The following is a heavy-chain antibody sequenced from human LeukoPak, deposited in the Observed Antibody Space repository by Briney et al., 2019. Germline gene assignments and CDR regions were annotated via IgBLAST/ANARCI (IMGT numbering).Heavy chain of an antibody. CDR1: GFTFSSYA. Sequence: PGGSLRLSCAASGFTFSSYAMHWVRQAPGKGLEYVSAISSNGGSTYYANSVKGRFTISRDNSKNTLYLQMGSLRAEDTAVYYCARGSSDYDFWSGPGAFDIWGQGTMVTVSS. CDR3: ARGSSDYDFWSGPGAFDI. J-gene: IGHJ3*02. CDR2: ISSNGGST. V-gene: IGHV3-64*01. D-gene: IGHD3-3*01.